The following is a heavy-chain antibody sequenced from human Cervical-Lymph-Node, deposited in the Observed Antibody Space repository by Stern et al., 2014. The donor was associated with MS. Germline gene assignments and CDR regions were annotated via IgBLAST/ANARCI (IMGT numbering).Heavy chain of an antibody. CDR1: GFTFSNYA. Sequence: EVQLVQSGGDLVQPGGSLRLSCAASGFTFSNYAMNWVRQAPGQGLEWVSVISGSGGGINYADSVKGRFTISRDNSKNTLYLQMGSLGVDDTAIYYCARRGGSPGRYGMDVWGQGTTVTVSS. D-gene: IGHD1-26*01. J-gene: IGHJ6*02. CDR2: ISGSGGGI. V-gene: IGHV3-23*04. CDR3: ARRGGSPGRYGMDV.